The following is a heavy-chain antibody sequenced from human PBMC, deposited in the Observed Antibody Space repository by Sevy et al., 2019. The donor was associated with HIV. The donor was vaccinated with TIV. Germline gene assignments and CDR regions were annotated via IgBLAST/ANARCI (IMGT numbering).Heavy chain of an antibody. D-gene: IGHD3-3*01. CDR3: ARSPGPDYTYYDFWSGYYTDLDY. J-gene: IGHJ4*02. CDR1: GYTFTSYG. V-gene: IGHV1-18*01. CDR2: ISAYNGNT. Sequence: ASVKVSCKASGYTFTSYGISWVRQAPGQGLEWMGWISAYNGNTNYAQKLQGRVTMTTDTSTSTAYMELRSLRSDDTAVYYCARSPGPDYTYYDFWSGYYTDLDYWGQGILVTVSS.